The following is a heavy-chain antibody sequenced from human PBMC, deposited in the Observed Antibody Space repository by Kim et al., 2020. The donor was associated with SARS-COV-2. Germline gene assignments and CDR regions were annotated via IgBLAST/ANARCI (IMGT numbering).Heavy chain of an antibody. CDR2: INHSGST. Sequence: SETLSLTCAVYGGSFSGYYWSWIRQPPGKGLEWIGEINHSGSTNYNPSLKSRVTISVDTSKNQFSLKLSSVTAADTAVYYCARVYNNQSKYRNTGGYFDYWGQGTLVTVSS. D-gene: IGHD3-16*02. V-gene: IGHV4-34*01. CDR3: ARVYNNQSKYRNTGGYFDY. J-gene: IGHJ4*02. CDR1: GGSFSGYY.